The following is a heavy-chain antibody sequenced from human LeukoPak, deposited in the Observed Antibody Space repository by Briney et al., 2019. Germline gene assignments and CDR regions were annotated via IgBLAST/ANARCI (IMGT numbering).Heavy chain of an antibody. D-gene: IGHD3-9*01. J-gene: IGHJ4*02. CDR2: IYHSGST. Sequence: SETLSLTCTVFGYSISNGYYWGWIRQPPGKGLEWIGSIYHSGSTYYNPSLKSRVTISVDTSKNQFSLKVTSVTAADTAVYYCARRTTYFGWLPSESPSCFDYWGQGTLVTVSS. V-gene: IGHV4-38-2*02. CDR1: GYSISNGYY. CDR3: ARRTTYFGWLPSESPSCFDY.